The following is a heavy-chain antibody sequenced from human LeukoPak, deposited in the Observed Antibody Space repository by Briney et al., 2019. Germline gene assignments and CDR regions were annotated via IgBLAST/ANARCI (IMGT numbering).Heavy chain of an antibody. CDR1: GFTLSSYG. CDR3: ARTAEEYYYDSSGYCDY. V-gene: IGHV3-33*01. D-gene: IGHD3-22*01. CDR2: IWYDGSNR. J-gene: IGHJ4*02. Sequence: GGSLRLSCAASGFTLSSYGMHWVRQAPGKGLEWVAVIWYDGSNRYYADSAKGRFTISRDNSKNTLYLQMNSLRAEDTAVYYCARTAEEYYYDSSGYCDYWGQGTLVTVSS.